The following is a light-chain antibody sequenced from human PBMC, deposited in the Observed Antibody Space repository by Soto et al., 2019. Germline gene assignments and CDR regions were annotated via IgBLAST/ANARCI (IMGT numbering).Light chain of an antibody. V-gene: IGLV4-69*01. J-gene: IGLJ1*01. CDR3: QTWGTDIHV. Sequence: QSVLTQSPSASASLGASVNLTCTLSSGHSSYAIAWHQQQPEKGPRYLMKLNSDGSHSKGDGIPDRFSGSSSGAERYLTISSLQSEDEADYYCQTWGTDIHVFGTGTKLTVL. CDR1: SGHSSYA. CDR2: LNSDGSH.